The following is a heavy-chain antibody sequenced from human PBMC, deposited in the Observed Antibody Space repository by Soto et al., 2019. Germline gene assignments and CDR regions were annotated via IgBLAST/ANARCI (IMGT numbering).Heavy chain of an antibody. D-gene: IGHD6-19*01. CDR3: AKEEGYSSGWTEIDY. J-gene: IGHJ4*02. CDR1: GFTFSSYA. CDR2: ISGSGVST. Sequence: EVQLLESGGGLVQPGGSLRLSCAASGFTFSSYAMSWVRKAPGKGLEWVSAISGSGVSTYYADSVKGRFTISRDNSKNTLYLQMNSLRAEDTAVYYCAKEEGYSSGWTEIDYWGQGTLVTVSS. V-gene: IGHV3-23*01.